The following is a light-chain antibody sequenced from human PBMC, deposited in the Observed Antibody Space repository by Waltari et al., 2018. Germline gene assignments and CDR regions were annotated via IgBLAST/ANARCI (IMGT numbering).Light chain of an antibody. CDR3: NSRDSTGNFWV. CDR2: GKN. J-gene: IGLJ3*02. V-gene: IGLV3-19*01. CDR1: SVRRFY. Sequence: SSELTQDPAVSVALGQTVRITCQGDSVRRFYASWYQQKPGQAPVLVIYGKNNRPSGIPDRFSGSNSGNTASLTITGTRAENEADYYCNSRDSTGNFWVFGGGTKLTV.